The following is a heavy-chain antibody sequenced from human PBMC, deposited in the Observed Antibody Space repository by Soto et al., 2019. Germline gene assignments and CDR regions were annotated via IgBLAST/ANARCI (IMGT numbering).Heavy chain of an antibody. CDR1: GYTFTSYY. Sequence: VASVKVSCKASGYTFTSYYMHWVRQAPGQGLEWMGIINPSGGSTSYAQKFQGRVTMTRDTSTSTVYMELSSLRSEDTAVYYCARDLGGGSYRSHDAFDIWGQGTMVTVSS. D-gene: IGHD1-26*01. J-gene: IGHJ3*02. V-gene: IGHV1-46*01. CDR3: ARDLGGGSYRSHDAFDI. CDR2: INPSGGST.